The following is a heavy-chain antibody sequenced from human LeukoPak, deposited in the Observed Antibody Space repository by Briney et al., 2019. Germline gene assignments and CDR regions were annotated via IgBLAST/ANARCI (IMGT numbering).Heavy chain of an antibody. CDR2: ISYDGSNK. D-gene: IGHD5-12*01. J-gene: IGHJ4*02. Sequence: GGFLRLSCAASGFTFSSYAMHWVRQAPGKGLEWVAVISYDGSNKYYADSVKGRFTISRDNSKNTLYLQMNSLRAEDTAVYYCARARGYSGYASLDYWGQGTLVIVSS. CDR3: ARARGYSGYASLDY. CDR1: GFTFSSYA. V-gene: IGHV3-30-3*01.